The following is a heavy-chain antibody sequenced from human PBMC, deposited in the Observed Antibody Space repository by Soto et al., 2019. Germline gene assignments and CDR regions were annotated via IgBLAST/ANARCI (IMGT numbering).Heavy chain of an antibody. CDR3: ARSTSASSTSYLDY. V-gene: IGHV4-30-4*01. J-gene: IGHJ4*02. CDR2: IYYTGTT. CDR1: GASISGGDYY. D-gene: IGHD2-2*01. Sequence: QVQLQESGPGLVKPSQTLSLTCTVSGASISGGDYYWTWIRQPPGKGLEWIGAIYYTGTTYSNPSLSTRLSISVAPSNTPFALRLTSVTAPDTAIYYCARSTSASSTSYLDYWGQGTLLTLSS.